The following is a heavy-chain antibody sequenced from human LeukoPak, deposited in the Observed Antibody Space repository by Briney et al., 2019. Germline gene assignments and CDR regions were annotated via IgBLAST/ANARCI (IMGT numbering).Heavy chain of an antibody. CDR2: IWYDGSNK. J-gene: IGHJ6*03. Sequence: PGRSLRLSCAASGFTFSSYGMPWVRQAPGKGLEWVAVIWYDGSNKYYADSVKGRFTLSRDNSKNTLYLQMNSLRAEDTAVYYCAKGPVARNYYYYYMDVWGKGTTVTVSS. CDR3: AKGPVARNYYYYYMDV. D-gene: IGHD5-12*01. CDR1: GFTFSSYG. V-gene: IGHV3-33*06.